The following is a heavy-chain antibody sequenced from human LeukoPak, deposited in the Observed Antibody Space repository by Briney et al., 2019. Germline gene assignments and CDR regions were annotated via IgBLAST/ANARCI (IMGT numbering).Heavy chain of an antibody. CDR1: GDSISSGDYY. CDR2: ISSSGST. J-gene: IGHJ4*02. D-gene: IGHD3-16*02. Sequence: PSETLSLTCTVSGDSISSGDYYWSWIRQPAGKGLEWIGRISSSGSTNYNPSLKSRVTISVDTSKNQFSLKLSSVTAADTAVYYCATMGERGSYPAGGDYWGQGTLVTVSS. CDR3: ATMGERGSYPAGGDY. V-gene: IGHV4-61*02.